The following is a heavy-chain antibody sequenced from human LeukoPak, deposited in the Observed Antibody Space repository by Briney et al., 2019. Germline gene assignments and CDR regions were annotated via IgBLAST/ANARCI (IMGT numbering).Heavy chain of an antibody. CDR2: ISYDGSNK. Sequence: PGGSLRLSCAASGFTFSSYAMHWVRQAPGKGLEWVAVISYDGSNKYYADSVKGRFTISRDNSKNTLYLQMNSLRAEDTAVYYCARDRWTSIAVAGTPLDYWGQGTLVTVPS. CDR1: GFTFSSYA. J-gene: IGHJ4*02. CDR3: ARDRWTSIAVAGTPLDY. V-gene: IGHV3-30*04. D-gene: IGHD6-19*01.